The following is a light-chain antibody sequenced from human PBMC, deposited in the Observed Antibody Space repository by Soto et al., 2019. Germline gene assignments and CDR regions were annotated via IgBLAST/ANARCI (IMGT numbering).Light chain of an antibody. Sequence: EIVLTQSPGTLSLSPGERATLSCRASQSVSSSDLAWYQQKPGQAPRLLIYGASSRATGIPDRFSGSGSGTDFILTISRLEPEDFAVYYCQQYGSSPLTFGGGTKVEIK. J-gene: IGKJ4*01. V-gene: IGKV3-20*01. CDR2: GAS. CDR1: QSVSSSD. CDR3: QQYGSSPLT.